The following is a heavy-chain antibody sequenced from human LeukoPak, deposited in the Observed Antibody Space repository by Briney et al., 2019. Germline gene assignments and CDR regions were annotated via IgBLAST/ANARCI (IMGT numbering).Heavy chain of an antibody. CDR3: ARLIGDIAVSGTSWFDP. J-gene: IGHJ5*02. D-gene: IGHD6-19*01. Sequence: PSETLSLTCTVSGGSISSHYWSWIRQAPGKGLEWIGYSYYSGSTNYNPSLKSRVTISVDTSKNQFSLKLSSVTAADTAMYYCARLIGDIAVSGTSWFDPWGQGTLVTVSS. CDR2: SYYSGST. CDR1: GGSISSHY. V-gene: IGHV4-59*11.